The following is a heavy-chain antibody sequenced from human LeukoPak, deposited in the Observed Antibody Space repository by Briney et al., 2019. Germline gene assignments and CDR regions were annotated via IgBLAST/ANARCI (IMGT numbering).Heavy chain of an antibody. J-gene: IGHJ4*02. CDR2: ITSSGSAI. D-gene: IGHD1-26*01. Sequence: GGSLRLSCAASGFTFSSCEMNWVRQAPGKGLEWVSYITSSGSAIFYSDSVKGQFTISRDNAKNSLYLQMNSLRAEDTAVYYCAKDRGSYFVDYWGQGTLVTVSS. CDR3: AKDRGSYFVDY. CDR1: GFTFSSCE. V-gene: IGHV3-48*03.